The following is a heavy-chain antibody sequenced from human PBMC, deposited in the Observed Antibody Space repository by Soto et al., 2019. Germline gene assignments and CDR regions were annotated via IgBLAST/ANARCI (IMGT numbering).Heavy chain of an antibody. CDR2: IDYDGGNK. J-gene: IGHJ5*02. CDR3: ARDNDRKDYSP. Sequence: QVQLVESGGGVVQPGRSLRLSCAASGFTFSNYAMHWVRQTPGKGLEWVAIIDYDGGNKYYAESVKGRFTISRDNCKNRGYWQMASLRADDTAVYCGARDNDRKDYSPWGQGTPGT. CDR1: GFTFSNYA. V-gene: IGHV3-33*01. D-gene: IGHD3-22*01.